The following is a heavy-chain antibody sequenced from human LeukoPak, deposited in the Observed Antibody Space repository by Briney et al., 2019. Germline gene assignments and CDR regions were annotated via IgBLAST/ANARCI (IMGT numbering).Heavy chain of an antibody. V-gene: IGHV3-66*01. CDR1: GFTVSSNY. J-gene: IGHJ4*02. D-gene: IGHD2-15*01. Sequence: GGSLRLSCAASGFTVSSNYMSWVRQAPGKGLEWVSVIYSGGSTYYADSVKGRFTISRDNSKNTLYLQMNSLRAGDTAVYYCARDDALLGYCSGGSCYSNWGQGTLVTVSS. CDR3: ARDDALLGYCSGGSCYSN. CDR2: IYSGGST.